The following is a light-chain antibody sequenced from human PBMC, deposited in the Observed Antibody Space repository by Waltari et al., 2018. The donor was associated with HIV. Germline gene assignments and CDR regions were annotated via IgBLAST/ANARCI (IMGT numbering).Light chain of an antibody. J-gene: IGKJ1*01. Sequence: DIQMTQSPSTLSASVGDRVTITCRASQSISSWLAWYQQKPGKAPKLLIYKASSLESGVPARFSGSASATEFTLTISSLQPDDFATYYCQQYNSYSRTFGQGTKVEIK. V-gene: IGKV1-5*03. CDR3: QQYNSYSRT. CDR1: QSISSW. CDR2: KAS.